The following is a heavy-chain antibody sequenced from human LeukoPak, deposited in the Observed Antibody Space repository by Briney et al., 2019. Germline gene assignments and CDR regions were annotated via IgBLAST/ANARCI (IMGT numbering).Heavy chain of an antibody. Sequence: ASVKASCKASGGTFNSYAISWVRQAPGQGLEWMGGIIPIFGTANYAQKFQGRVTITTDESTSTAYMELSSLRSEDTAVYYCARVYPETYDFWSGDYYYYMDVWGKGTTVTVSS. CDR3: ARVYPETYDFWSGDYYYYMDV. D-gene: IGHD3-3*01. CDR1: GGTFNSYA. V-gene: IGHV1-69*05. J-gene: IGHJ6*03. CDR2: IIPIFGTA.